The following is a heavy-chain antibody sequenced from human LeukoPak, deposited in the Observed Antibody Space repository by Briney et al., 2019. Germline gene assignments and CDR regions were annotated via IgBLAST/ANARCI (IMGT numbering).Heavy chain of an antibody. J-gene: IGHJ6*04. CDR1: GGSFSGYY. D-gene: IGHD6-13*01. CDR2: INHSGST. Sequence: SETLSLTCAVYGGSFSGYYWSWIRQPPGKGLEWIGEINHSGSTNYNPSLKSRVTISVDTSKNQFSLKLSSVTAADTAVYYCTWSSSRNYYYGMDVWGNGTTVTVSS. V-gene: IGHV4-34*01. CDR3: TWSSSRNYYYGMDV.